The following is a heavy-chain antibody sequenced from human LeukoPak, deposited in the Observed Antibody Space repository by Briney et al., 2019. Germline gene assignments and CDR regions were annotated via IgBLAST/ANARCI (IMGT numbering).Heavy chain of an antibody. CDR2: IYSGGST. D-gene: IGHD1-20*01. CDR1: GFTVSSNY. CDR3: AKKMSITAASQVDY. J-gene: IGHJ4*02. Sequence: GGSLRLSCAASGFTVSSNYMSWVRQAPGKGLEWVSVIYSGGSTYYADSVKGRFTISRDNSKNMLYIQMNSLRAEDTAVYYCAKKMSITAASQVDYWGQGTLVTVSS. V-gene: IGHV3-53*01.